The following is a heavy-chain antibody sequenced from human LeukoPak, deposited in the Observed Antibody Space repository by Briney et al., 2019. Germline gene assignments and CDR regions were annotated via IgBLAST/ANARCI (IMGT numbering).Heavy chain of an antibody. Sequence: PGGSLRLSCAASGFTFSNAWMSWIRQAPGKGLEWVGRIKSKTDGGTTDYAAPVKGRFTISRDDSKNALYLQMNSLKTEDTAVYYCTTEGGTYYYDSSGYYYWGQGTLVTVSS. CDR3: TTEGGTYYYDSSGYYY. J-gene: IGHJ4*02. CDR1: GFTFSNAW. D-gene: IGHD3-22*01. V-gene: IGHV3-15*01. CDR2: IKSKTDGGTT.